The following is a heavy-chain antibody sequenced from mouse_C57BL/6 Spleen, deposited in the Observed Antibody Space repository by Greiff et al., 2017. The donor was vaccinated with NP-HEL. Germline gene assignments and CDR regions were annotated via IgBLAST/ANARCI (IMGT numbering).Heavy chain of an antibody. V-gene: IGHV1-82*01. CDR1: GYAFSSSW. D-gene: IGHD1-1*02. CDR2: IYPGDGDT. J-gene: IGHJ4*01. CDR3: ASYGYAMDY. Sequence: QVQLKESGPELVKPGASVKISCKASGYAFSSSWMNWVKQRPGKGLEWIGRIYPGDGDTNYNGKFKGKATLTADKSSSTAYMQLSSLTSEDSAVYFCASYGYAMDYWGQGTSVTVSS.